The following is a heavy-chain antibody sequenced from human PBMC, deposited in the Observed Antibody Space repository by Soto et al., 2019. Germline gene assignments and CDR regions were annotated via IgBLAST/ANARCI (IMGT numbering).Heavy chain of an antibody. CDR2: ISGSGGST. CDR3: AKDPRNWNYARFDP. V-gene: IGHV3-23*01. D-gene: IGHD1-7*01. CDR1: GFTFSSYA. J-gene: IGHJ5*02. Sequence: GGSLRLSCAASGFTFSSYAMSWVRQAPGKGLEWVSAISGSGGSTYCADSVKGRFTISRDNSKNTLYLQMNSLRAEDTAVYYCAKDPRNWNYARFDPWGQGTLVTVSS.